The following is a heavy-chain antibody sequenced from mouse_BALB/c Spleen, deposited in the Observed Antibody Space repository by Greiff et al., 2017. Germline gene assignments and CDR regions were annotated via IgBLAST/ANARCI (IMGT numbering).Heavy chain of an antibody. D-gene: IGHD1-1*01. V-gene: IGHV1-7*01. CDR2: INPSTGYT. CDR1: GYTFTSYW. J-gene: IGHJ3*01. Sequence: QVQLQQSGAELAKPGASVKMSCKASGYTFTSYWMHWVKQRPGQGLEWIGYINPSTGYTEYNQKFKDKATLTADKSSSTAYMQLSSLTSEDSAVYYCARWIRLLRSAWFAYWGQGTLVTVSA. CDR3: ARWIRLLRSAWFAY.